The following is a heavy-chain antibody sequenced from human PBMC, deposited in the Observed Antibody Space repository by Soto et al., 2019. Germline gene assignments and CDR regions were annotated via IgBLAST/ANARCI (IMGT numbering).Heavy chain of an antibody. CDR1: GFTFSSYA. CDR3: ARGGFVVVPAANYYFDY. V-gene: IGHV3-30-3*01. D-gene: IGHD2-2*01. Sequence: LRLSCAASGFTFSSYAMHWVRQAPGKGLEWVAVISYDGSNKYYADSVKGRFTISRDNSKNTLYLQMNSLRAEDTAVYYCARGGFVVVPAANYYFDYWGQGTLVTVSS. J-gene: IGHJ4*02. CDR2: ISYDGSNK.